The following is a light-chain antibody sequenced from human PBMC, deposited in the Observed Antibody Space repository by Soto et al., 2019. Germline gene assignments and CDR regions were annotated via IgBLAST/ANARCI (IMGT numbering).Light chain of an antibody. V-gene: IGLV1-44*01. Sequence: QSVLTQPPSASGTPGQRVTISCSGSSSNIGSNTVTWYQQLPGTAPKLLIYSNNERPSGVPDRFSGSKSGTSASLAISGLQSEDEADFYCAAWGDSLNAYVIGTGTKVTVL. CDR3: AAWGDSLNAYV. CDR2: SNN. J-gene: IGLJ1*01. CDR1: SSNIGSNT.